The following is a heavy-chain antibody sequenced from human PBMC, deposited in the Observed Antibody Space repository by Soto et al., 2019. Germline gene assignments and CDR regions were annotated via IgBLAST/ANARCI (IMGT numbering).Heavy chain of an antibody. V-gene: IGHV5-51*01. J-gene: IGHJ4*03. CDR2: IYPGDSDI. CDR3: ARFRAPRRQLISMSFHL. D-gene: IGHD6-13*01. Sequence: PGETLKISCKASGYDFTNYWIAWVRQTPGRGLEWMGIIYPGDSDIRYNPSFRGRVTISADKSITSAFVQWGSLKASDSAIYYCARFRAPRRQLISMSFHLWGLGTLVTVSS. CDR1: GYDFTNYW.